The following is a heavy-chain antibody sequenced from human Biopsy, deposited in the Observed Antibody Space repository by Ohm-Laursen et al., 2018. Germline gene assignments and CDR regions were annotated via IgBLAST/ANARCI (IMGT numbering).Heavy chain of an antibody. CDR3: AAYYYDSSGYFYAFHY. Sequence: SDTLSLTCTVSGASIEDYYWSWIRQPLGKGLEWIGYVSYSGNTKYNPSLKSRVIISADTSKNQFSLKLSSVTAADTAMYYCAAYYYDSSGYFYAFHYWGQGTLVTVSS. D-gene: IGHD3-22*01. CDR1: GASIEDYY. CDR2: VSYSGNT. J-gene: IGHJ4*02. V-gene: IGHV4-59*08.